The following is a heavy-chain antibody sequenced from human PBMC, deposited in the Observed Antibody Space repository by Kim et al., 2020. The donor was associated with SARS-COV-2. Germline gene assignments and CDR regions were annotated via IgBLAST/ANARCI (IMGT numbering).Heavy chain of an antibody. Sequence: KGRFTISRDNAKNSLYLQMNSLRAEDTALYYCAKGYCSGGSCSMRDGMDVWGQGTTVTVSS. V-gene: IGHV3-9*01. CDR3: AKGYCSGGSCSMRDGMDV. J-gene: IGHJ6*02. D-gene: IGHD2-15*01.